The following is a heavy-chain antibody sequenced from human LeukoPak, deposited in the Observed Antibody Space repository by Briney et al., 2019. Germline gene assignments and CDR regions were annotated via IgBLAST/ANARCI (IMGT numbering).Heavy chain of an antibody. CDR3: ARQPLVDRSVTVVAPQTPFDY. Sequence: QAGGSLRLSCAASGFSFSAYPMGWVRQAPGKGLQWLSGISASGDVTFHADRVKGRFAISRDNSKNTLYLQMTGLRAGDTAEYYCARQPLVDRSVTVVAPQTPFDYWGQGTLVTVSS. CDR1: GFSFSAYP. V-gene: IGHV3-23*01. J-gene: IGHJ4*02. D-gene: IGHD2-2*01. CDR2: ISASGDVT.